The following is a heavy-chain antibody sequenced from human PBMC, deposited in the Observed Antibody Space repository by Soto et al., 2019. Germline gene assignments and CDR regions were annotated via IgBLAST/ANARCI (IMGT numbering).Heavy chain of an antibody. CDR1: GGSVNSGKYY. Sequence: KPSETLSLPCTVSGGSVNSGKYYWTWIRQPPGKGLDTKGYVYYSGTTSYNTSLKSRIPMSVDMSKNHFSQKVNSVSAADTAVYFCARRTTLVRGTSIFTTWFVPLGQGTLVTVSS. J-gene: IGHJ5*02. CDR3: ARRTTLVRGTSIFTTWFVP. V-gene: IGHV4-61*01. D-gene: IGHD3-10*01. CDR2: VYYSGTT.